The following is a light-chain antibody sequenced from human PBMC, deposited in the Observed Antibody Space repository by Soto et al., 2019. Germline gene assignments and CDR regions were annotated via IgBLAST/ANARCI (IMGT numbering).Light chain of an antibody. CDR1: QSVSSY. CDR3: QQRSNSPPYT. J-gene: IGKJ2*01. Sequence: EIVLTQSPATLSLSPGERATLSCRASQSVSSYLAWYQQKPGQAPRLLIYDASNRATGIPARFSGSGSGTAVTLTISSLEPEDFAVDYCQQRSNSPPYTFGQGTKLEI. CDR2: DAS. V-gene: IGKV3-11*01.